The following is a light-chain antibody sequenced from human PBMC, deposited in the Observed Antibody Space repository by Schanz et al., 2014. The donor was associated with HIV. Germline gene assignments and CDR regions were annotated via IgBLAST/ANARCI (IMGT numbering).Light chain of an antibody. CDR2: DVS. CDR1: NSDIGGHDY. CDR3: SSYAGSLPLV. V-gene: IGLV2-14*03. J-gene: IGLJ2*01. Sequence: QSALTQPATVSGSPGQSITVSCTGTNSDIGGHDYVSWYQQHPDKAPKLMIYDVSNRPSGVSNRFSGSKSGNTASLTISGLQAEDEADYYCSSYAGSLPLVFGGGTKLTVL.